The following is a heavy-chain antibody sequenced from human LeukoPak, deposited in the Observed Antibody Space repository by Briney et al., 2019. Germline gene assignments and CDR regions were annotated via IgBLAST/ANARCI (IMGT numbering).Heavy chain of an antibody. D-gene: IGHD1-14*01. CDR1: GFTFSNSD. J-gene: IGHJ5*02. V-gene: IGHV3-23*01. CDR2: IGGSGSST. CDR3: AKSRLTPHP. Sequence: GSLRLSCAAPGFTFSNSDMSWVRQAPGKGLEWVSAIGGSGSSTFYADSVKGRFTVSRDNSKNTLYLQMSSLRAEDTAVYYCAKSRLTPHPWGQGTLVTVSS.